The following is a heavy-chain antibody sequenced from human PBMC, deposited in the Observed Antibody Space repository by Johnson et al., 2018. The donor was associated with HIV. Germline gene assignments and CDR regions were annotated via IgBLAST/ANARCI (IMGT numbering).Heavy chain of an antibody. J-gene: IGHJ3*01. CDR1: RFTFRSYG. D-gene: IGHD1-26*01. Sequence: VQLVESGGGVVQPGRSLRFSRAASRFTFRSYGMHWVRQAPGKGLEWVSGINWNGGSTTYAVSVKGRFTISRDNAKNSLYLQMNSLRAEDTAVYYCTRGSFTDDAFDVWGQWTMVTVSS. V-gene: IGHV3-20*04. CDR2: INWNGGST. CDR3: TRGSFTDDAFDV.